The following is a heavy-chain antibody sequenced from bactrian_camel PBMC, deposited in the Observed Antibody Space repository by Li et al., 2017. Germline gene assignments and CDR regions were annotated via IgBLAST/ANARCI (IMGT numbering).Heavy chain of an antibody. V-gene: IGHV3S53*01. CDR1: GYSAVTLC. J-gene: IGHJ4*01. D-gene: IGHD7*01. CDR3: AADNRWLSGCPAVGLWAY. CDR2: INRRGTT. Sequence: HVQLVESGGGSVQAGGSLRLSCAAASGYSAVTLCMGWFRQAPGREREGVAVINRRGTTNYADSVKGRFTISKDSAKSTLFLQMNSLQPEDTAIYYCAADNRWLSGCPAVGLWAYWGQGTQVTVS.